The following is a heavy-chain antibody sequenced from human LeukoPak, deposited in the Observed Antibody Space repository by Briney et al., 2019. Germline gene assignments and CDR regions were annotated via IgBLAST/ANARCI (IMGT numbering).Heavy chain of an antibody. CDR2: INHSGST. D-gene: IGHD6-19*01. Sequence: IPSETLSLTCAVYGGSFSGYYWSWIRQPPGKGLEWIGEINHSGSTNYNPSLKSRVTISVDTSKNQFSLKLSSVTAADTAAYYCASSSGWYGWFDPWGQGTLVTVSS. V-gene: IGHV4-34*01. CDR3: ASSSGWYGWFDP. CDR1: GGSFSGYY. J-gene: IGHJ5*02.